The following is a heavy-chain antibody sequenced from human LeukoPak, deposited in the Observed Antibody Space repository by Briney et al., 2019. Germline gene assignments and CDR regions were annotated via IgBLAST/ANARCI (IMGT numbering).Heavy chain of an antibody. J-gene: IGHJ3*02. CDR2: ISYDGSNK. D-gene: IGHD3-3*01. CDR3: AKDRPFTIFGVANDAFDI. CDR1: GFTFSSYA. V-gene: IGHV3-30-3*01. Sequence: GGSLRLSCAASGFTFSSYAMHWVRQAPGKGLEWVAVISYDGSNKYYADSVKGRFTISRDNSKNTLYLQMNSLRAEDTAVYYCAKDRPFTIFGVANDAFDIWGQGTMVTVSS.